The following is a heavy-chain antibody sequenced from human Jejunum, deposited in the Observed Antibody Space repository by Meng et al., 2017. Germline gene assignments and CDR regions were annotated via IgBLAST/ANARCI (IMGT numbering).Heavy chain of an antibody. D-gene: IGHD7-27*01. Sequence: GESLKISCVTSGFTFSNYWMSWVRQAPAKGLEWVANIKKDGSETKYVDSVKGRFTISRDNSKNSLYLQMNSLRAEDTAVYYCAKDRGNWGSGWDSWGQGTVVTVSS. J-gene: IGHJ4*02. CDR3: AKDRGNWGSGWDS. V-gene: IGHV3-7*03. CDR1: GFTFSNYW. CDR2: IKKDGSET.